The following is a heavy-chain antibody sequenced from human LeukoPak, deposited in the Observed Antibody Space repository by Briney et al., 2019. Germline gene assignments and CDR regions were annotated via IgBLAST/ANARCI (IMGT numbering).Heavy chain of an antibody. V-gene: IGHV4-59*01. J-gene: IGHJ3*02. CDR3: ARGTSKRRITIFGVAAPPTSSVVFDI. Sequence: PSETLSLTCTVSGGSISSYYWSWIRQPPGKGLEWIGYIYYSGSTNYNPSLKSRVTISVDTSKNQFSLKLSSVTAADTAVYYCARGTSKRRITIFGVAAPPTSSVVFDIWGQGTMVTVSS. D-gene: IGHD3-3*01. CDR2: IYYSGST. CDR1: GGSISSYY.